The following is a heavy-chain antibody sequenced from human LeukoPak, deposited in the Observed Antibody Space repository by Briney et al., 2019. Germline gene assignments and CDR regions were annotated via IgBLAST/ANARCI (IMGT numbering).Heavy chain of an antibody. CDR1: GFTFDDYT. V-gene: IGHV3-43*01. CDR2: ISWDGGST. CDR3: AKDGASYYYGSGREYYFDY. D-gene: IGHD3-10*01. Sequence: GGSLRLSCAASGFTFDDYTMHWVRQAPGKGLEWVSLISWDGGSTYYADSVKGRFTISRDNCKNSLYLQMNSLRTEDTALYYCAKDGASYYYGSGREYYFDYWGQGTLVTVSS. J-gene: IGHJ4*02.